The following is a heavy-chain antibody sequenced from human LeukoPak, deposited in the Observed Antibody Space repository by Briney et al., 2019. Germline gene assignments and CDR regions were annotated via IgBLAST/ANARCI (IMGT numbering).Heavy chain of an antibody. Sequence: ASVKVSCKASGGTFTHYVISWVRQAPGQGLEWMGGIAPISGTPLYSQRFQGRVTISADTSTNTAYMEMSSVTSEDTAVYYCATLQAAPNWFDPWGQGTLVTVSS. CDR3: ATLQAAPNWFDP. CDR1: GGTFTHYV. D-gene: IGHD2-2*01. V-gene: IGHV1-69*06. J-gene: IGHJ5*02. CDR2: IAPISGTP.